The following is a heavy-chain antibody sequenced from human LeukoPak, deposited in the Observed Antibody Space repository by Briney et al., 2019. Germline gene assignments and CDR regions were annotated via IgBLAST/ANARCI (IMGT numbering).Heavy chain of an antibody. Sequence: HPGGCLRLSFSASGFTFSSYAMSSVRQAPGRGLGLGSDITGGGAFTYYPDTVKGRFTISRDNTKNTLYLQMNSLRAEDTAVYYCAKGKTNKTSFPYYFDYWGQGTLVTVSS. CDR3: AKGKTNKTSFPYYFDY. CDR2: ITGGGAFT. J-gene: IGHJ4*02. D-gene: IGHD2-2*01. CDR1: GFTFSSYA. V-gene: IGHV3-23*01.